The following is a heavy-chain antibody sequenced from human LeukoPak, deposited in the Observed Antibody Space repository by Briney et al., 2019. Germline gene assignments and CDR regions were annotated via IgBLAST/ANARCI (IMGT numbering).Heavy chain of an antibody. CDR1: GFTFSSYS. Sequence: GGSLRLSCAASGFTFSSYSMNWVRQAPGKGLEWVSSISSSSSYIYYADSVKGRFTISRDNAKNSLYLQMNSLRAEDTAVYYCAREYSSSWYYFDYWGQGTLVTVSS. D-gene: IGHD6-13*01. CDR2: ISSSSSYI. J-gene: IGHJ4*02. CDR3: AREYSSSWYYFDY. V-gene: IGHV3-21*01.